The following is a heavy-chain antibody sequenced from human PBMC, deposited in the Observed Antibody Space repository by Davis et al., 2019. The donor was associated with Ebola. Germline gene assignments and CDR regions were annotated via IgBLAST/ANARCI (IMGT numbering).Heavy chain of an antibody. D-gene: IGHD6-13*01. CDR3: ARDRVRSSSWYLNYYGMDA. Sequence: AASVKVSCKASGGTFSSYAISWVRQAPGQGLEWMGGIIPIFGTANYAQKFQGRVTITADKSTSTAYMELSSLRSEDTAVYYCARDRVRSSSWYLNYYGMDAWGQGTTVTVSS. J-gene: IGHJ6*02. CDR2: IIPIFGTA. V-gene: IGHV1-69*06. CDR1: GGTFSSYA.